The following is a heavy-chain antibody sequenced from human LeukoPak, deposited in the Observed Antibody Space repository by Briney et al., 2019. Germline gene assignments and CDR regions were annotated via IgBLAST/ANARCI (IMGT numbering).Heavy chain of an antibody. V-gene: IGHV3-30-3*01. CDR3: ARGLQFGELLPLDY. D-gene: IGHD3-10*01. Sequence: GGSLRLSCAASGFTFSSYAMHWVGQAPGKGLEGVAVISYDGSNKYYADSVKGRFTISRDNSKNTLYLQMNSLRAEDTAVYYCARGLQFGELLPLDYWGQGTLVTVSS. J-gene: IGHJ4*02. CDR1: GFTFSSYA. CDR2: ISYDGSNK.